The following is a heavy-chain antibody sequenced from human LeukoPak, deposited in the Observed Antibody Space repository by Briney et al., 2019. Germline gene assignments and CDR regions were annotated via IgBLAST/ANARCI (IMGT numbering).Heavy chain of an antibody. CDR2: ISSSGSTI. D-gene: IGHD3-22*01. CDR1: GFTFSDYY. J-gene: IGHJ4*02. V-gene: IGHV3-11*01. CDR3: ARAPYYYDSSGYYRGGFDY. Sequence: GGSLRLSCAASGFTFSDYYMSWIRQAPGKGLEWVSYISSSGSTIYYADPVKGRFTISRDNAKNSLYLQMNSLRAEDTAVYYCARAPYYYDSSGYYRGGFDYWGQGTLVTVSS.